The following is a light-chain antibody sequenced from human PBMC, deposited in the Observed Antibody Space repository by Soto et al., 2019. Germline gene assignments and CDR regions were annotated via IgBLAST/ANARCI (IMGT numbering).Light chain of an antibody. CDR1: QSVLYSSNNKNY. V-gene: IGKV4-1*01. CDR2: WAS. Sequence: DIVMTQSPDSLAVSLGERATINCKSSQSVLYSSNNKNYLGWYQQKSGQPPKLLIYWASTRESGVPDRFSGSESGTDFTLTISSLQAEDVAVYYCQQYYSFPVTFGGGTKVEIK. J-gene: IGKJ4*01. CDR3: QQYYSFPVT.